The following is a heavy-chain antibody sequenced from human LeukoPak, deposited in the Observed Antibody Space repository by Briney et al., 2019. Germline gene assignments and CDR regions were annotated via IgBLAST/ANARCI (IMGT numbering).Heavy chain of an antibody. J-gene: IGHJ6*03. CDR1: GGSFSGYY. CDR2: INHSGST. CDR3: ARVEEGYGSGRRENYYYYYMDV. V-gene: IGHV4-34*01. D-gene: IGHD3-10*01. Sequence: SETLSLTCAVYGGSFSGYYWSWIRQPPGKGLEWIGEINHSGSTNYNPSLKSRVTILVDTSKNQFSLKLSSVTAADTAVYYCARVEEGYGSGRRENYYYYYMDVWGKGTTVTISS.